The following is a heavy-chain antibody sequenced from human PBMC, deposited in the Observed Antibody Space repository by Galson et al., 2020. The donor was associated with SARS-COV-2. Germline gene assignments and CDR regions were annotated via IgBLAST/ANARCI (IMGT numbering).Heavy chain of an antibody. J-gene: IGHJ4*02. D-gene: IGHD3-22*01. CDR3: ARVRYYDSSGYYEDY. CDR2: IIPIFGTA. V-gene: IGHV1-69*13. Sequence: SVKVSCKASGGTFSSYAIRWVRQAPGQGLEWMGGIIPIFGTANYAQKFQGRVTITADESTSTAYMELSSLRSEDTAVYYCARVRYYDSSGYYEDYWGQGTLVTVSS. CDR1: GGTFSSYA.